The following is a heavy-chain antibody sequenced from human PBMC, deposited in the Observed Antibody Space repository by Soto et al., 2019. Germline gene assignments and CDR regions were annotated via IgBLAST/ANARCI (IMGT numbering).Heavy chain of an antibody. CDR3: ARASRLPPGMDV. V-gene: IGHV5-10-1*01. CDR1: GYSFTSSW. J-gene: IGHJ6*02. Sequence: PGESLKISCKGSGYSFTSSWISWVRQMPGKGLEWVGRIDPSDSYTNYSQSFQGHVTISADKSISTAYLQWSSLKASDTAMYYCARASRLPPGMDVWGQGTTVTVSS. CDR2: IDPSDSYT. D-gene: IGHD2-21*01.